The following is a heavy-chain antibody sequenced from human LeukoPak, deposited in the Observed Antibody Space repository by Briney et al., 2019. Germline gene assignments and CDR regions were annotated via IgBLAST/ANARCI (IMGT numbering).Heavy chain of an antibody. J-gene: IGHJ6*03. D-gene: IGHD6-13*01. CDR2: IKSKTDGGTT. CDR3: TTDNGLAAAGTHYYYYYMDV. Sequence: KPGGSLRLSCAASGFTFSNAWMSWVRQAPGKGLEWVGRIKSKTDGGTTDYAAPVKGRFTISRDDSKNTLYLQMNSLKTEDTAVYYCTTDNGLAAAGTHYYYYYMDVWGKGTTVTVSS. V-gene: IGHV3-15*01. CDR1: GFTFSNAW.